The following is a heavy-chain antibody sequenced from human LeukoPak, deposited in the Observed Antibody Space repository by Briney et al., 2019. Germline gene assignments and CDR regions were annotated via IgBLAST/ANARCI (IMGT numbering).Heavy chain of an antibody. CDR2: TYYRSKWYN. Sequence: SQTLSLTCAISGDSVSSNSAAWNWIRQSPSRGLEWLGRTYYRSKWYNDYAVSVKSRITINPDTSKNQFSLQLNSVTPEDTAVYYCARDLSTAWGRSLLYYFDYWGQGTLVTVSS. J-gene: IGHJ4*02. V-gene: IGHV6-1*01. CDR1: GDSVSSNSAA. CDR3: ARDLSTAWGRSLLYYFDY. D-gene: IGHD7-27*01.